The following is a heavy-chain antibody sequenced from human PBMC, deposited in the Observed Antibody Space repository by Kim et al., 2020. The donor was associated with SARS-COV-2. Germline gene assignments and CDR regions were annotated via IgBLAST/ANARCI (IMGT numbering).Heavy chain of an antibody. V-gene: IGHV1-24*01. CDR1: GYTLTELS. J-gene: IGHJ5*02. D-gene: IGHD3-10*01. CDR2: FDPEDGET. Sequence: ASVKVSCKVSGYTLTELSMHWVRQAPGKGLEWMGGFDPEDGETIYAQKFQGRVTMTEDTSTDTAYMELSSLRSEDTAVYYCATTRMPYYYGSADRVNWFDPWGQGTLVTVSS. CDR3: ATTRMPYYYGSADRVNWFDP.